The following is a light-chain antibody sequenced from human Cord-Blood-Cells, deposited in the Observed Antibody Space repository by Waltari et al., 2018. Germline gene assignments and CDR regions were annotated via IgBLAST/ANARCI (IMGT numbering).Light chain of an antibody. CDR1: SSDVGGYNY. J-gene: IGLJ2*01. CDR3: SSYAGSNNFVV. V-gene: IGLV2-8*01. Sequence: QSALTQPPSASGSPGQSGTNSRPGTSSDVGGYNYVSRYQQHPGKTPKLMIYEVSKRPSGVPDRFSGSNSGNTASLTVSGLQAEDEADYYGSSYAGSNNFVVFGGGTKLTVL. CDR2: EVS.